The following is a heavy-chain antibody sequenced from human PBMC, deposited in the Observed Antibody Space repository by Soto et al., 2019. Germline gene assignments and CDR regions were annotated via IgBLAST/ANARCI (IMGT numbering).Heavy chain of an antibody. CDR1: GFTFSSYA. V-gene: IGHV3-30-3*01. CDR2: ISYDGSNK. J-gene: IGHJ6*02. CDR3: ARDRISSSSSLSYYYYGMDG. Sequence: GGSLRLSCAASGFTFSSYAMHWVRQAPGKGLEWVAVISYDGSNKYYADSVKGRFTISRDNSKNTLYLQMNSLRAEDTAVYYCARDRISSSSSLSYYYYGMDGRGQRTTVTGSS. D-gene: IGHD6-6*01.